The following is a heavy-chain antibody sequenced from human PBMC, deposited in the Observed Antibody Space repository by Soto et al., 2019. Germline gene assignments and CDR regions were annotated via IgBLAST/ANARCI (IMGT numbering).Heavy chain of an antibody. J-gene: IGHJ4*02. V-gene: IGHV3-23*01. CDR2: ISGSGGST. Sequence: GGSLRLSCAASGFTFSSYAMSWVRQAPGKGLEWVSAISGSGGSTYYADSVKGRFTISRDNSKNTLYLQMNSLRAEDTAVYYCAKDQAIFGVVTLDYWGQGTLVTVSS. CDR1: GFTFSSYA. CDR3: AKDQAIFGVVTLDY. D-gene: IGHD3-3*01.